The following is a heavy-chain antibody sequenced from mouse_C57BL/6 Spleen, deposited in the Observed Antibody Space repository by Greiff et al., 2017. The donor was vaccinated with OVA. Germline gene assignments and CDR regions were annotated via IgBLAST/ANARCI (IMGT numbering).Heavy chain of an antibody. V-gene: IGHV1-26*01. CDR2: INPNNGGT. Sequence: VQLQQSGPELVKPGASVKISCKASGYTFTDYYMNWVKQSHGKSLEWIGDINPNNGGTSYNQKFKGKATLTVDKSSSTAYMELRSLTSEDSAVYYCARRPRGDYYGSSSYFDYWGQGTTLTVSS. CDR3: ARRPRGDYYGSSSYFDY. CDR1: GYTFTDYY. D-gene: IGHD1-1*01. J-gene: IGHJ2*01.